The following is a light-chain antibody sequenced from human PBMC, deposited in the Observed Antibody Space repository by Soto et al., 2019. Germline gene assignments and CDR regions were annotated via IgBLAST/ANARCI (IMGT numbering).Light chain of an antibody. Sequence: QSVLTQPPSASGTPGQRVTISCSGSSSNIGSNYVYWYQQLPGTAPKLLIYRNNQRPSGVPDRFSGSKSGTSASLAVSGLRSEDEADYYCTAWDHSLSGYVFATGTKLTVL. V-gene: IGLV1-47*01. CDR2: RNN. CDR3: TAWDHSLSGYV. CDR1: SSNIGSNY. J-gene: IGLJ1*01.